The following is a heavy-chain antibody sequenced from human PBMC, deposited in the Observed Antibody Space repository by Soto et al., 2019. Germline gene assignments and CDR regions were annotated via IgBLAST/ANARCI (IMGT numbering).Heavy chain of an antibody. CDR1: GFTFSSYG. V-gene: IGHV3-30*18. CDR2: ISCDGSNK. J-gene: IGHJ4*02. Sequence: GGSLRLSCAASGFTFSSYGMHWVRQAPGKGLEWVAVISCDGSNKYYADSVKGRFTISRDNSKNTLYLQMNSLRAEDTAVYYCAKDPGIAAAGKAYYFDYWGQGTLVTAPQ. CDR3: AKDPGIAAAGKAYYFDY. D-gene: IGHD6-13*01.